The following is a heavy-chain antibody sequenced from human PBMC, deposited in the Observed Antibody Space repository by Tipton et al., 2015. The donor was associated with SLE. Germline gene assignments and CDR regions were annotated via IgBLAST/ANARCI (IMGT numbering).Heavy chain of an antibody. CDR3: ARHGTSGSYYGYFDY. V-gene: IGHV5-10-1*01. Sequence: SPSFQGHVTISADKSINTAYLQWGSLKASDTATYYCARHGTSGSYYGYFDYWGQGTLVTVSS. J-gene: IGHJ4*02. D-gene: IGHD1-26*01.